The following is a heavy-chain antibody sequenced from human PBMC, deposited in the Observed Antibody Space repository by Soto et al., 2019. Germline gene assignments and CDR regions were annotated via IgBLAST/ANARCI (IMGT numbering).Heavy chain of an antibody. D-gene: IGHD5-18*01. CDR3: ARVSGYGHDSWLEP. J-gene: IGHJ5*02. Sequence: QVQLVQSGAEVKKPGSSVKVSCKASGGTFSSYAITWVRQAPGQGLEWVGGIIPIFGTANYDQKLQGRVTNTADESTGKANRDLSSMSAENTSVSDCARVSGYGHDSWLEPWGQGTLVAVGS. V-gene: IGHV1-69*12. CDR2: IIPIFGTA. CDR1: GGTFSSYA.